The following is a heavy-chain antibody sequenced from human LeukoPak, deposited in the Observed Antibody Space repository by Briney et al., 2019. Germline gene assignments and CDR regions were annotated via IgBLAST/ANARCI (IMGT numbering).Heavy chain of an antibody. CDR1: GSSISSYY. D-gene: IGHD2-21*01. Sequence: SETLSLTCSVSGSSISSYYLSWIRQPPGKGLEWIGYLFHSGSTNYNPSLKSRVTISVDTSKKTFSLKLNSVTDADTAVYYCEREGASYSFDYWGQGTLVTVSS. CDR2: LFHSGST. V-gene: IGHV4-59*01. CDR3: EREGASYSFDY. J-gene: IGHJ4*02.